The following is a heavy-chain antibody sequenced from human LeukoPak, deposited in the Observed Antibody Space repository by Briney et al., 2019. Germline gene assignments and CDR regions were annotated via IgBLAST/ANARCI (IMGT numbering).Heavy chain of an antibody. Sequence: GGSLRLSCAASGFTFSSYSMNWVRQAPGKGLEWVSSISSGSSYIYYADSVKGRFTISRDNAKNSLYLQMNSLRAEDTAVYYCARPSYGDYGQDYYYYGMDVWGQGTTVTVSS. CDR2: ISSGSSYI. CDR1: GFTFSSYS. CDR3: ARPSYGDYGQDYYYYGMDV. V-gene: IGHV3-21*01. D-gene: IGHD4-17*01. J-gene: IGHJ6*02.